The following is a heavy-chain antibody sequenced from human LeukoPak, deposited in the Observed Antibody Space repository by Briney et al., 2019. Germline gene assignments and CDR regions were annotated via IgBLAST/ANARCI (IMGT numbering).Heavy chain of an antibody. CDR2: ISSSSSTI. J-gene: IGHJ4*02. V-gene: IGHV3-48*01. CDR1: GFTFSSYA. Sequence: GGSLRLSCAASGFTFSSYAMSWVRQAPGKGLEWVSYISSSSSTIYYADSVKGRFTISRDNAKNSLYLQMNSLRAEDTAVYYCARATVTTDYWGQGTLVTVSS. D-gene: IGHD4-17*01. CDR3: ARATVTTDY.